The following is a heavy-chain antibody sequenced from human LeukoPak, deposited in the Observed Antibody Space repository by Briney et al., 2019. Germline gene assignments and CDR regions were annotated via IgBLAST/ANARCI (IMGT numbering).Heavy chain of an antibody. D-gene: IGHD2-2*01. CDR1: GGSISSGDYY. CDR3: AGSSTSFDAFDI. CDR2: IYYSGST. J-gene: IGHJ3*02. Sequence: SDTLSLTCTVSGGSISSGDYYWSWIRQPPGKGLEWIVYIYYSGSTYYNPSLKSRLTISVDTSKNQFSLKLSSVTAADTAVYYCAGSSTSFDAFDIWGQGTMVTVSS. V-gene: IGHV4-30-4*02.